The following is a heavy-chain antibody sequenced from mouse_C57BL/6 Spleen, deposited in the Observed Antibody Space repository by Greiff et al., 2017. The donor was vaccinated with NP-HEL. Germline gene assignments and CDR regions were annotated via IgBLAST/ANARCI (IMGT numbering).Heavy chain of an antibody. V-gene: IGHV1-77*01. CDR2: IGPGSGST. CDR3: ARCYGNPYYYAMDY. Sequence: VKVVESGAELVKPGASVKISCKASGYTFTDYYINWVKQRPGQGLEWIGKIGPGSGSTYYNEKFKGKATLTADKSSSTAYMQLSSLTSEDSAVYFCARCYGNPYYYAMDYWGQGTSVTVSS. CDR1: GYTFTDYY. J-gene: IGHJ4*01. D-gene: IGHD2-1*01.